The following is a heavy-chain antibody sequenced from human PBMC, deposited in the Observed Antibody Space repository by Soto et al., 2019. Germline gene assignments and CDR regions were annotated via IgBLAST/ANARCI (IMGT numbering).Heavy chain of an antibody. J-gene: IGHJ5*02. CDR2: ISAYNGNT. CDR3: ASSLYYYDSPTEIENNWFDP. D-gene: IGHD3-22*01. V-gene: IGHV1-18*01. CDR1: GYTFTSYG. Sequence: GASVKVSCKASGYTFTSYGISWVRQAPGQGLEWMGWISAYNGNTNYAQKLQGRVTMTTDTSTSTAYMELRSLRSDDTAVYYCASSLYYYDSPTEIENNWFDPWGQGTLVTVSS.